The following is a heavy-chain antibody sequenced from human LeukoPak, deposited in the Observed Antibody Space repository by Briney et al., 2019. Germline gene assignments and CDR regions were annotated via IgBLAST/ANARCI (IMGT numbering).Heavy chain of an antibody. J-gene: IGHJ4*02. D-gene: IGHD6-13*01. CDR1: GYTFTGYY. CDR3: ASGGRGSSWYREPYYFDY. V-gene: IGHV1-2*02. Sequence: ASVKVSCKASGYTFTGYYLYWVRQAPGQGLEWMGWINPNSGGTNYAQKFQGRVTMTRDTSISTAYMELSRLRSDDTAVYYCASGGRGSSWYREPYYFDYWGQGTLVTVSS. CDR2: INPNSGGT.